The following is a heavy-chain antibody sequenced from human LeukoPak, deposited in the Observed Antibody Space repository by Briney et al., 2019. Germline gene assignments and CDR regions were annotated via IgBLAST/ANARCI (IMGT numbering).Heavy chain of an antibody. CDR3: ASIFSSGYSYFDY. D-gene: IGHD5-18*01. J-gene: IGHJ4*02. CDR2: ISDDGYNP. CDR1: GFTFSSYP. Sequence: PGGSLRLSCAASGFTFSSYPIHWVRQAPGKGLDWVAVISDDGYNPYYSDSVKGRFTISRDNSKNTVYLQMNSLRAEDTAVYYCASIFSSGYSYFDYWGQGTLVTVSS. V-gene: IGHV3-30-3*01.